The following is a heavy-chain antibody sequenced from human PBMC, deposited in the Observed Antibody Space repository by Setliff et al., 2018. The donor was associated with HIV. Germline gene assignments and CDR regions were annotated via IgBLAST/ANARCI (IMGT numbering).Heavy chain of an antibody. CDR3: ARGPSGTYYREFDF. J-gene: IGHJ4*02. D-gene: IGHD1-26*01. CDR1: GDSISNNNW. V-gene: IGHV4-4*02. Sequence: SETLSLTCAVSGDSISNNNWWSWVRQPPGKGLEWIGEIYHSGSTNYNPSLKSRVTISVDRFRNQFSLQLRSVTAADTAVYYCARGPSGTYYREFDFWGQGTLVTVSS. CDR2: IYHSGST.